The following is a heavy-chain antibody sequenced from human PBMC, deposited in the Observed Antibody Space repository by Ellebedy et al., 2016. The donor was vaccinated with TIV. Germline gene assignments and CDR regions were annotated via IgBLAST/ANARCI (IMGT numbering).Heavy chain of an antibody. J-gene: IGHJ4*02. D-gene: IGHD1-26*01. CDR1: GLTFSSFA. CDR3: AKIRAQWEPLDY. CDR2: ISDDGSNK. Sequence: GESLKISXAASGLTFSSFAIRWVRQAPGKGLEWVAVISDDGSNKYYIDSVKGRFTISRDNSKNTLYLQMNSLRAEDTAVYYCAKIRAQWEPLDYWGQGTLVTVSS. V-gene: IGHV3-30*18.